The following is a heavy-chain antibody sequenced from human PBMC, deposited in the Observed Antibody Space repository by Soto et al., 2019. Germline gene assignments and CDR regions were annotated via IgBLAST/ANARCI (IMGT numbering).Heavy chain of an antibody. Sequence: EVQLVESGGGLVQPGGSLKLSCAASGLTFSDSAIHWVRQASGKGLEWVGRIRSKTNNYATTYAASVKGRFTISREDSKNTAYLQMNSLKTEDTAVYYCTRPKNALRFYSYNGIDVWGQGTTVTVSS. J-gene: IGHJ6*02. D-gene: IGHD5-12*01. CDR2: IRSKTNNYAT. CDR1: GLTFSDSA. CDR3: TRPKNALRFYSYNGIDV. V-gene: IGHV3-73*02.